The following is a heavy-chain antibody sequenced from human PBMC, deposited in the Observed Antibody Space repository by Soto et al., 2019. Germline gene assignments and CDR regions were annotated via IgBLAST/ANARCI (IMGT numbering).Heavy chain of an antibody. CDR1: GGTFSSYT. CDR3: GGGGGYSGYDCFDY. J-gene: IGHJ4*02. D-gene: IGHD5-12*01. Sequence: QVQLVQSGAEVKKPGSSVKVSCKASGGTFSSYTISWVRQAPGQGLEWMGRIIPILGIANYAQKFQGRVTITADKSTSPALMEVGSLGSEETGVYYCGGGGGYSGYDCFDYWGQGTLVTVSS. V-gene: IGHV1-69*02. CDR2: IIPILGIA.